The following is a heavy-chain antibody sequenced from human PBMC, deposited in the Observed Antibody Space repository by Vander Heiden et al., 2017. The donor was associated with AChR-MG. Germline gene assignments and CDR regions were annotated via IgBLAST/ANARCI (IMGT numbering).Heavy chain of an antibody. CDR1: GFTFSRYT. D-gene: IGHD1-26*01. CDR3: ARVLGGATPRRGYDYYYMDV. Sequence: ELQLVESGGGLVKPGGSLRLSCAASGFTFSRYTLTGVRQAPGKGLEWVSSISTSSTYLYYADSVRGLFSISRDNAKNSLFLQLNSLRAEDTAVYYCARVLGGATPRRGYDYYYMDVWGKGTTVTVSS. V-gene: IGHV3-21*01. CDR2: ISTSSTYL. J-gene: IGHJ6*03.